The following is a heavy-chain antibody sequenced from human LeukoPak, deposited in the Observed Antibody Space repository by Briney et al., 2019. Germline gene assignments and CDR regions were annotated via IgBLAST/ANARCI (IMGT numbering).Heavy chain of an antibody. Sequence: GGSLGLSCVASGFPFSAYAMSWVRQAPGKGLEWVSGIRGSGETTYYAESVKGRFTIQRDNSKNTLYLQMNSLRAEDTALYYCARDNRYSNFRGPAGYWGQGTLVTVSS. CDR2: IRGSGETT. CDR3: ARDNRYSNFRGPAGY. J-gene: IGHJ4*02. D-gene: IGHD3-10*01. CDR1: GFPFSAYA. V-gene: IGHV3-23*01.